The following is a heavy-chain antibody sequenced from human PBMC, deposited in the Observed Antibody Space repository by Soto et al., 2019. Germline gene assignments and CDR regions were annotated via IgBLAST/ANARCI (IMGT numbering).Heavy chain of an antibody. V-gene: IGHV4-59*01. CDR1: GGSISSNY. CDR3: ARAWGYYLDY. Sequence: SETLSLTCTVSGGSISSNYWNWIRQPPGKGLEWIGYIDDSGSTHYNPSLKSRVTISVDTSKNQFSLKLNSVTAADTAVYYCARAWGYYLDYWGQGTLVTVSS. J-gene: IGHJ4*02. D-gene: IGHD3-22*01. CDR2: IDDSGST.